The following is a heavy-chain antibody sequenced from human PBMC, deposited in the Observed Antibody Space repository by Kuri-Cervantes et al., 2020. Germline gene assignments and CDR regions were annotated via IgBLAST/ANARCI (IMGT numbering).Heavy chain of an antibody. D-gene: IGHD2-15*01. CDR1: GFTFDDYA. Sequence: SLKISCAASGFTFDDYAMHWVRQAPGKGLEWVSGISWNSGSIGYADSVKGRFTISRDNAKNSLHLQMDSLRAEDTAVYYCARVDIVVVVATNILSAFDMWGQGTMVTVSS. CDR3: ARVDIVVVVATNILSAFDM. CDR2: ISWNSGSI. J-gene: IGHJ3*02. V-gene: IGHV3-9*01.